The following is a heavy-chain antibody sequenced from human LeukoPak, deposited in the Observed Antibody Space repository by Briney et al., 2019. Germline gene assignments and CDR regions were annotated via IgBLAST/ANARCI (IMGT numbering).Heavy chain of an antibody. Sequence: GGSLRLSCAASGFTFDDYGMSWVRQAPGKGLEWVSAIGGSGDSTYYADSVKGRFTISRDNSKNTLYVQMNSLGAEDTAVYYCAKAQSSKYYYFGMDVWGQGTTVTVSS. CDR1: GFTFDDYG. CDR3: AKAQSSKYYYFGMDV. V-gene: IGHV3-23*01. J-gene: IGHJ6*02. D-gene: IGHD6-13*01. CDR2: IGGSGDST.